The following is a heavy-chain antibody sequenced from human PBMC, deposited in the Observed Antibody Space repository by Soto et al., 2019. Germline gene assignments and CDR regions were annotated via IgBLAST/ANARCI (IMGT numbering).Heavy chain of an antibody. CDR3: ARGLYCSATSCYHDSHFAMDV. CDR2: CFQSGAT. V-gene: IGHV4-30-2*01. J-gene: IGHJ6*02. D-gene: IGHD2-2*01. Sequence: QLQLQESGSGLVKPSQTLSLTCGVSGVSMSSGGYSGSWIRQPPGKGLEWSGYCFQSGATHYNPSLKSRVTISADMSKNQFSLKLTSVTAADTAVYYCARGLYCSATSCYHDSHFAMDVWGQVATVTVSS. CDR1: GVSMSSGGYS.